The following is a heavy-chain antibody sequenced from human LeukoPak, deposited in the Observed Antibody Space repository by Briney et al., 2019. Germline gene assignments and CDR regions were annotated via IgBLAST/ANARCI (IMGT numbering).Heavy chain of an antibody. CDR2: ITSSSSYI. D-gene: IGHD5-18*01. V-gene: IGHV3-21*04. Sequence: GGSLRLSCAASGFTFSSCSMNWVRQAPGKGLEWVSSITSSSSYIYYADSVKGRFTISRDNAKNSLYLQMNSLRAEDTALYYCAKAKTAMVRWGYYYMDVWGKGTTVTISS. J-gene: IGHJ6*03. CDR3: AKAKTAMVRWGYYYMDV. CDR1: GFTFSSCS.